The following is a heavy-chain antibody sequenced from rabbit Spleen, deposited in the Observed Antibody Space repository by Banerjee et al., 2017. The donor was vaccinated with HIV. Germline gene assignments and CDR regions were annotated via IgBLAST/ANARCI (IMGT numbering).Heavy chain of an antibody. J-gene: IGHJ4*01. CDR3: ARDGSGWGANFNL. D-gene: IGHD4-1*01. Sequence: QSLEESGGDLVKPEGSLTLTCTASGVSFSISSYMCWVRQAPGKGLEWIACIDAGVKGTTYYASWAKGRFAVSKTSPTTVTLQMTSLTAADMATYFCARDGSGWGANFNLWGPGTLVTVS. CDR1: GVSFSISSY. CDR2: IDAGVKGTT. V-gene: IGHV1S40*01.